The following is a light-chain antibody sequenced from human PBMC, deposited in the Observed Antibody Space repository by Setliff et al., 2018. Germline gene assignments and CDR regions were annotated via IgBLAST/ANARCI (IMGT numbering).Light chain of an antibody. CDR2: KNN. Sequence: QSALTQPPSVSGAPGQRVTISCTGSSSNIGAGYDVHWYQQFPGMAPKLLIYKNNQRSSGVPDRFSGSKSGTSASLAISGLQSEDEADYHCATWDDSLNGYVFATGTKVTVL. J-gene: IGLJ1*01. CDR1: SSNIGAGYD. V-gene: IGLV1-47*01. CDR3: ATWDDSLNGYV.